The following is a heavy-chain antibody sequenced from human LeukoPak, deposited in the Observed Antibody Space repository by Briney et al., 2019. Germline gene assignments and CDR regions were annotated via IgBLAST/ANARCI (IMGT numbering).Heavy chain of an antibody. V-gene: IGHV5-51*01. D-gene: IGHD3-10*01. CDR2: IYPGDSDT. J-gene: IGHJ4*02. CDR3: ARLGYYYGSGSYTLYDY. Sequence: GESLKISCKGSGYSFTRFWIGWVRQLPGKGLEWMGIIYPGDSDTRYSPSFQGQVTISADKSISTAYLQWSSLKASDTAMYYCARLGYYYGSGSYTLYDYWGQGTLVTVSS. CDR1: GYSFTRFW.